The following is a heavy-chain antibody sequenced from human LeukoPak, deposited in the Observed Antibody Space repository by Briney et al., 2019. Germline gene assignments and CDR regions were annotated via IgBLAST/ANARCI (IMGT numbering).Heavy chain of an antibody. Sequence: SETLSLTCTVSGGSLSSYYWSWIRQPPGKGLEWIGYIYYTGSTNYNPSLKSRVTISLNTSKNQFSLRLSSVTAADTAVYYCSRESGPFCPFGHWGQGTLVAVTS. CDR3: SRESGPFCPFGH. CDR2: IYYTGST. D-gene: IGHD1-26*01. V-gene: IGHV4-59*12. CDR1: GGSLSSYY. J-gene: IGHJ4*02.